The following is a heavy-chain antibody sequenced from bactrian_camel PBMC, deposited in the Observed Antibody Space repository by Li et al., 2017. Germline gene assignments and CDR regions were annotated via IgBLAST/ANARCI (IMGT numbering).Heavy chain of an antibody. V-gene: IGHV3S6*01. CDR3: AFAPAAWGRCPLQPAPYGY. CDR1: EYAAC. J-gene: IGHJ4*01. D-gene: IGHD5*01. CDR2: VYTGTTVT. Sequence: QVQLVESGGGSVQAGGSLTLVCAASEYAACMAWFRQPPGKEREAVARVYTGTTVTYYVDSVKGRFTISQDSAKNTMYLQMNSLKPEDTAVYYCAFAPAAWGRCPLQPAPYGYWGQGTQVTVS.